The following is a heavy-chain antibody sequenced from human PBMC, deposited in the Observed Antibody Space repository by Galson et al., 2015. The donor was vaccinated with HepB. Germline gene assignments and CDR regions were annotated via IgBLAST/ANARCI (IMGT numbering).Heavy chain of an antibody. J-gene: IGHJ6*02. CDR2: ISGSGGST. CDR1: GFTFSSYA. CDR3: AKASGSGARRGYYYYGMDV. Sequence: SLRLSCAASGFTFSSYAMSWVRQAPGKGLEWVSAISGSGGSTYYADSVKGRFTISRDNSKNTLYLQMNSLRAEDTAVYYCAKASGSGARRGYYYYGMDVWGQGTTVTVSS. D-gene: IGHD3-10*01. V-gene: IGHV3-23*01.